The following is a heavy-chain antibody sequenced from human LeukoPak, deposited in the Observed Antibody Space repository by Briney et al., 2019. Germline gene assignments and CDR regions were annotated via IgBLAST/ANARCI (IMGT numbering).Heavy chain of an antibody. V-gene: IGHV2-5*02. J-gene: IGHJ4*02. CDR2: IYWDDNK. D-gene: IGHD4-17*01. CDR1: GFSLRSPGGG. CDR3: AHYGDYRFLYYFDR. Sequence: SGPTLVNPTQTLTLTCTFSGFSLRSPGGGVGWIRQPPGKALEWLALIYWDDNKLYSPSLKSRLTIIKDTSNNQVVLTMTNMGPVDTATYYCAHYGDYRFLYYFDRWGQGTLVTVSS.